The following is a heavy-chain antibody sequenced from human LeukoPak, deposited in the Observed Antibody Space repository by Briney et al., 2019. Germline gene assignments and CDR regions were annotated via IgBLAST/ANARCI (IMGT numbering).Heavy chain of an antibody. J-gene: IGHJ4*02. D-gene: IGHD2-2*01. Sequence: SETLSLTCAVYGGSFSGYYWSWIRQPPGKGLEWIGEINHSGSTNYNPSLKSRVTISVDTSKNQFSLKLSSATAADTAVYYCATFYQLPYYFDYWGQGTLVTVSS. V-gene: IGHV4-34*01. CDR1: GGSFSGYY. CDR2: INHSGST. CDR3: ATFYQLPYYFDY.